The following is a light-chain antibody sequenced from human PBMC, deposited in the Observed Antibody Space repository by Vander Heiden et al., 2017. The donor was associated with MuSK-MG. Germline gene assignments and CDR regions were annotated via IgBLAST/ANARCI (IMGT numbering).Light chain of an antibody. Sequence: QSVLTQPPSASGTPGQRVTISCSGSSSNSGSNTVIWYQQLPGPAPNLLIYSNNQRPSGVPARFSGSKSGTSASLATIGLQAEDEADYYCAAGDDSLNGPVFGGGTKLTVL. J-gene: IGLJ2*01. CDR2: SNN. V-gene: IGLV1-44*01. CDR3: AAGDDSLNGPV. CDR1: SSNSGSNT.